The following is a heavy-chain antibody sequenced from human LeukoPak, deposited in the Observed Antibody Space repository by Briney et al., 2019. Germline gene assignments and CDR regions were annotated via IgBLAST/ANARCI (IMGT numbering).Heavy chain of an antibody. CDR1: GGSISSYY. D-gene: IGHD4-17*01. Sequence: PSETLSLTCTVSGGSISSYYWSWIRQPPGKSLEWIGYIYYSGSTNYNPSLKSRVTISVDTSKNQFSLKLSSVTAADTAVYYCARRRRVTVTKGGDYFDYWGQGTLVTVSS. CDR2: IYYSGST. V-gene: IGHV4-59*08. CDR3: ARRRRVTVTKGGDYFDY. J-gene: IGHJ4*02.